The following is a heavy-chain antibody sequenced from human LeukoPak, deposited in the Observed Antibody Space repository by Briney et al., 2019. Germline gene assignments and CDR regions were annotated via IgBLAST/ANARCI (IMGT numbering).Heavy chain of an antibody. CDR2: IYYTGST. CDR1: GGSTSGYY. V-gene: IGHV4-59*04. Sequence: SETLSLTCTVSGGSTSGYYWSWIRQPPGKGLEWIANIYYTGSTYYNPSLKSRVTISVDTSKNQFSLKLTSVTAADTAVYFCARLLGAANTDYFDSWGQGILVTVSS. D-gene: IGHD6-13*01. CDR3: ARLLGAANTDYFDS. J-gene: IGHJ4*02.